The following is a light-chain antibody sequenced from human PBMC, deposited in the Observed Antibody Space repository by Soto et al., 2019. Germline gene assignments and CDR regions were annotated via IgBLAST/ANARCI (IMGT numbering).Light chain of an antibody. CDR1: SSDVGRYNF. Sequence: QSALTQPASVSGSSGRSITIYCTGTSSDVGRYNFVSWYQQHPGNAPKLLIYAVSDRPSGVSTRFSGSKSGNTASLAISGLQAEDEAVYYCSSFSSSSTQVFGTGTKVNVL. CDR3: SSFSSSSTQV. V-gene: IGLV2-14*03. CDR2: AVS. J-gene: IGLJ1*01.